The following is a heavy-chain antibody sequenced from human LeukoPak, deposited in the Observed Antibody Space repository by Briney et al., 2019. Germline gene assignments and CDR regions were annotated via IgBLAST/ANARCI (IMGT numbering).Heavy chain of an antibody. D-gene: IGHD2-15*01. CDR2: IYYSGST. Sequence: PSETLSLTCTVSGGSISSSSYYWGWIRQPPGKGLEWIGSIYYSGSTYYNPSLKSRVTISVDTSKNQFSLKLSSVTAADTAVYYCAGSYCSGGSCYYDYWGQGTLVTVSS. CDR3: AGSYCSGGSCYYDY. V-gene: IGHV4-39*01. J-gene: IGHJ4*02. CDR1: GGSISSSSYY.